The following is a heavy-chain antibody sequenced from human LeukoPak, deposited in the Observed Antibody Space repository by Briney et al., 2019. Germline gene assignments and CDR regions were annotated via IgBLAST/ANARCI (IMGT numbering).Heavy chain of an antibody. V-gene: IGHV4-30-2*01. D-gene: IGHD6-19*01. CDR1: GGSISSGGYS. CDR2: IDHSGST. CDR3: ARGGGKISSGWCDAFDI. Sequence: SETLSLTCAVSGGSISSGGYSWRWIRKPPGKGLEWIGYIDHSGSTYYNPSLKSRVTISVDRSKNQFSLKLSSVTAADTAVYYCARGGGKISSGWCDAFDIWGQGTMVTVSS. J-gene: IGHJ3*02.